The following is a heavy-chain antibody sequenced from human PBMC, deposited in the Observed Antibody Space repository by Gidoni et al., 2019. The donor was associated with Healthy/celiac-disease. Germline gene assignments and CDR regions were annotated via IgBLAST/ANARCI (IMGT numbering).Heavy chain of an antibody. J-gene: IGHJ3*02. CDR3: ASCLYDSSGMDAFDI. Sequence: QVQLVQSGAEVKKPGASVKVSCKASGYTFTGYYMHWVRQAPGQGLEWMGWINPNSGGTNYAQKFQGRVTMTRDTSISTAYMELSRLRSDDTAVYYCASCLYDSSGMDAFDIWGQGTMVTVSS. D-gene: IGHD3-22*01. CDR1: GYTFTGYY. CDR2: INPNSGGT. V-gene: IGHV1-2*02.